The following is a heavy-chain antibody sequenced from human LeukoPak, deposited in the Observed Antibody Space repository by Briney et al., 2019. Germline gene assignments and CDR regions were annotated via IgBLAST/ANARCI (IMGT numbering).Heavy chain of an antibody. CDR3: ARGPDGDSLDY. Sequence: GGSLRLSCAASGFTFSTYWMTWVRQAPGKGLEWVANIKQDGSEKYYVDSVRGRFTISRDNAKNSLYLQMNNLRAEDTAVYYCARGPDGDSLDYWGQGILVTVSS. CDR2: IKQDGSEK. D-gene: IGHD4-17*01. V-gene: IGHV3-7*01. J-gene: IGHJ4*02. CDR1: GFTFSTYW.